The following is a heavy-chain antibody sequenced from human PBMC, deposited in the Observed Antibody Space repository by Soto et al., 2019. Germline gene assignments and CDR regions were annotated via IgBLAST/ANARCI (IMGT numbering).Heavy chain of an antibody. V-gene: IGHV3-74*01. D-gene: IGHD1-26*01. J-gene: IGHJ4*02. Sequence: EVHLVESGGGLVQPGGSLRLPCAASGFTFSNYWMHWVRQAPGKGLVWVSRVNSDGSTTDYADSVRGRFTISRDTANNTLYLQMNSLRAEDTAVYYCSRDRGGNYYGGFDYWGQGTLVTVSS. CDR2: VNSDGSTT. CDR3: SRDRGGNYYGGFDY. CDR1: GFTFSNYW.